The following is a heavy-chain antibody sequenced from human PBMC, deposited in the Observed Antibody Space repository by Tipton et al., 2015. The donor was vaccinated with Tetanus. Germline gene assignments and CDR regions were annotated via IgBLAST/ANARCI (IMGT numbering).Heavy chain of an antibody. J-gene: IGHJ3*02. V-gene: IGHV4-59*01. CDR1: GGSISNYY. D-gene: IGHD3-22*01. CDR2: IYNSGRT. Sequence: TLSLTCNIYGGSISNYYWTRIRKPPGKGLEWIGNIYNSGRTSYNPSLRGLVTMSVDTSKIQFSLNLSSVTAADTAFYYCARVDEDYYDSIGYGWNVIDIWGQGAIFTVSS. CDR3: ARVDEDYYDSIGYGWNVIDI.